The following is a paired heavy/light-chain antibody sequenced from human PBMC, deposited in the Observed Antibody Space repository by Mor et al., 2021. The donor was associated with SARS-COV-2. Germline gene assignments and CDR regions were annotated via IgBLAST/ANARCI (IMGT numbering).Light chain of an antibody. Sequence: DIQMTQSPSSLSASVGDRVTITCRASQSISSYLNWYQQKPGKAPKLLIYAASSLQSGVPSRFSGSGSGTDFTLTISSLQPEDFATYYCQQSYSTLGTFGGGTKVEIK. CDR3: QQSYSTLGT. CDR2: AAS. J-gene: IGKJ4*01. V-gene: IGKV1-39*01. CDR1: QSISSY.
Heavy chain of an antibody. D-gene: IGHD6-13*01. Sequence: EVQLLESGGGLVQPGGSLRLSCAASGFTFSSYAMSWVRQAPGKGLEWVSAISGSGGSTYYADSVKGRFTISRDNSKNTLYLQMNSLRAEDTAVYYCAKAAWGKAAAGTENYYYYGMDVWGQGTTVTVSS. CDR2: ISGSGGST. J-gene: IGHJ6*02. V-gene: IGHV3-23*01. CDR1: GFTFSSYA. CDR3: AKAAWGKAAAGTENYYYYGMDV.